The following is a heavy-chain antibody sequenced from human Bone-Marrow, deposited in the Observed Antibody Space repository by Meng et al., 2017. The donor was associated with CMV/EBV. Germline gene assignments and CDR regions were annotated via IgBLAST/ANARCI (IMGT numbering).Heavy chain of an antibody. CDR1: GFTFSSYA. CDR2: ISGSGGST. D-gene: IGHD3-10*01. Sequence: GESLKISCAASGFTFSSYAMSWVRQAPGKGLEWVSAISGSGGSTYYADSVKGRLTISRDNSKNTLYLQMNSLRAEDTAVYYCAKPAFGETDYWGQGTLVTVSS. V-gene: IGHV3-23*01. CDR3: AKPAFGETDY. J-gene: IGHJ4*02.